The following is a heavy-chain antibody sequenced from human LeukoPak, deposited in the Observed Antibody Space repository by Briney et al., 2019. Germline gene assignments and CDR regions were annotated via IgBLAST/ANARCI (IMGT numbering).Heavy chain of an antibody. CDR3: ASSTKYCSGGSCPDFYYMDV. J-gene: IGHJ6*03. CDR1: GSSFTSYW. D-gene: IGHD2-15*01. V-gene: IGHV5-51*01. CDR2: IYAGDYDT. Sequence: PGESLKISCKGSGSSFTSYWIGGVRQMPGKGLEWMGIIYAGDYDTRYSSSFEGQVTISGDKSISTDYLQWSSLQASDNAMYYCASSTKYCSGGSCPDFYYMDVWGKGTTVTVSS.